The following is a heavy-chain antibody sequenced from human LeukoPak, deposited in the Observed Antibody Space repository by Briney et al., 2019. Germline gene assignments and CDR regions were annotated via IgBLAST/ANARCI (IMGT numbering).Heavy chain of an antibody. CDR3: ASLWGASGNYYFSG. CDR1: GGSISSSSYY. V-gene: IGHV4-39*07. Sequence: PSETLSLTCTVSGGSISSSSYYWGWIRQPPGKGLEWIGSIYYSGSTYYNPSLKSRVTISADTSKNQVSLQVTSVTAADTAVYYCASLWGASGNYYFSGWGQGALVTVSS. CDR2: IYYSGST. D-gene: IGHD3-22*01. J-gene: IGHJ4*02.